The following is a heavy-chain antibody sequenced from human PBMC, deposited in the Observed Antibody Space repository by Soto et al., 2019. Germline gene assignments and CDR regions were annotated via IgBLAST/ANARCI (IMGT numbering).Heavy chain of an antibody. CDR2: IYYSGST. J-gene: IGHJ4*02. Sequence: QVQLQESGPGLVKPSETLSLTCTVSGGSISSYYWSWIRQPPGKGLEWIGYIYYSGSTNYNPSLXGXGXIXXDTSKNQFSLKLSSVTAADTAVYYCARGWGLVFDYWGQGTLVTVSS. D-gene: IGHD2-21*02. CDR3: ARGWGLVFDY. CDR1: GGSISSYY. V-gene: IGHV4-59*01.